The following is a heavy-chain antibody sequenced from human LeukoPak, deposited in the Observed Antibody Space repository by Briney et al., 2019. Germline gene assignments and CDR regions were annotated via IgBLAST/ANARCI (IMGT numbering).Heavy chain of an antibody. J-gene: IGHJ4*02. D-gene: IGHD6-19*01. CDR3: AKASRYSSGWYDY. Sequence: GGSLRLSCAASGFSNYAMSWVRQAPGKGLEWVSGISGSGDNTYYADSVKGRFTISRDNSKNTLYLQMNSLRVEDTAVYYCAKASRYSSGWYDYWGQGTLVTVSS. CDR2: ISGSGDNT. V-gene: IGHV3-23*01. CDR1: GFSNYA.